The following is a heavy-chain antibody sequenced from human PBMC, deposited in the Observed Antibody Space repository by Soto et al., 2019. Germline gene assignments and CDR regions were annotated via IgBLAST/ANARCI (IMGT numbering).Heavy chain of an antibody. D-gene: IGHD2-2*01. V-gene: IGHV4-30-4*01. CDR2: IYYSGST. Sequence: SETLSLTCTVSGGSISSGDYYWSWIRQPPGKGLEWIGYIYYSGSTYYNPSLKSRVTISVDTSKNQFSLKLSSVTAADTAVYYCARERVVPAAYQGFDPGGQGTLVTVPQ. CDR1: GGSISSGDYY. CDR3: ARERVVPAAYQGFDP. J-gene: IGHJ5*02.